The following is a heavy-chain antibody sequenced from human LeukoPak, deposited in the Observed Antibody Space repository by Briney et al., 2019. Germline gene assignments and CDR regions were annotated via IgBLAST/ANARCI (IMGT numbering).Heavy chain of an antibody. J-gene: IGHJ4*02. D-gene: IGHD3-22*01. CDR2: ISGSGSTI. CDR3: AKDRISYYDSSGYPVGDY. CDR1: GFTFSSYE. Sequence: PGGSLRLSCAASGFTFSSYEMNWVRQAPGKGLEWVSYISGSGSTIYYADSVKGRFTISRDNSKNTLYLQMNSLRAEDTAVYYCAKDRISYYDSSGYPVGDYWGQGTLVTVSS. V-gene: IGHV3-48*03.